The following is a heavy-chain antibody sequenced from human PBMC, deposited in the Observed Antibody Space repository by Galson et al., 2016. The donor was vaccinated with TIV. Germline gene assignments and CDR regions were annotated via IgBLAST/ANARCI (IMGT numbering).Heavy chain of an antibody. CDR3: IRDLGRLRDF. V-gene: IGHV1-46*03. J-gene: IGHJ6*02. D-gene: IGHD7-27*01. CDR1: GNIFTRDY. CDR2: IDPTYGGT. Sequence: SVKVSCKASGNIFTRDYVHWVRQAPGQGLEWMGVIDPTYGGTTFAQKFQALVTMTRDTSTSTVYMEVSGLKSDDTAAYYCIRDLGRLRDFWGQGTTVTVSS.